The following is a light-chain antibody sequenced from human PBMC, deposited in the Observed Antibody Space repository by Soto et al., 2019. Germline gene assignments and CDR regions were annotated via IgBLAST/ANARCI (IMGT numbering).Light chain of an antibody. V-gene: IGLV2-8*01. Sequence: QSALTQPPSASGSPGQSVTISCTGTSSDVGGYNYVSWYQQHPGKAPKVMIYEVNKRPSGVPDRFSDSKSGNTASLTVSGLQAEDEADYFCKSYTGINNWVFGGGTKLTVL. CDR1: SSDVGGYNY. J-gene: IGLJ3*02. CDR2: EVN. CDR3: KSYTGINNWV.